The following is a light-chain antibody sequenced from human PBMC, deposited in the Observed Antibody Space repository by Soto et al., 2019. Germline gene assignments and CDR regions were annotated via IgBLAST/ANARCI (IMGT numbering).Light chain of an antibody. J-gene: IGLJ2*01. Sequence: QSALTQPASVSGSLGQSITISCTGTSSDVGYYDYVSWYQQHPGKAPKLLILDASNWPSGVSNRFSGSKSGNTASLTISGLQVEDESDYYCSSYTRRSTLVFGGGTKVTVL. CDR1: SSDVGYYDY. CDR2: DAS. V-gene: IGLV2-14*01. CDR3: SSYTRRSTLV.